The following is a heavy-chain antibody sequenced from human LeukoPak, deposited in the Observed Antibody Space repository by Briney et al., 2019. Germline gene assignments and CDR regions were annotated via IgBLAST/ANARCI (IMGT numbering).Heavy chain of an antibody. CDR1: GYSISSGYY. CDR3: ARDMAVADDNWFDS. V-gene: IGHV4-38-2*02. J-gene: IGHJ5*01. CDR2: IYHSGST. D-gene: IGHD6-19*01. Sequence: SETLSLTCTVSGYSISSGYYWGWIRQPPGKGLEWIGSIYHSGSTYYNPSLKSRVTISVGTSKNQFSLKLSSVTAADTAVYYCARDMAVADDNWFDSWGQGTLVTVSS.